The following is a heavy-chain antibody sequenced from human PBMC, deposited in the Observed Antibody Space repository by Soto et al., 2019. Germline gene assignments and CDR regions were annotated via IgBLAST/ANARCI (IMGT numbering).Heavy chain of an antibody. J-gene: IGHJ4*02. V-gene: IGHV4-30-2*01. Sequence: QLQLQESGSGLVKPSQTLSLTCAVSGGSISSGGYSWSWIRQPPGQGLEWIGYIYHSGSTHYNPSPMRRDTISVDRSKTQFHLKLSSGSAADTAVDCCARGPPFRWGEGDLGTVAA. CDR2: IYHSGST. CDR3: ARGPPFR. CDR1: GGSISSGGYS.